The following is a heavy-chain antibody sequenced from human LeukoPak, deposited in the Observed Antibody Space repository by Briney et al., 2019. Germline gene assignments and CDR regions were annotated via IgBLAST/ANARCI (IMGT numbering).Heavy chain of an antibody. CDR3: ARVLGYNTADY. V-gene: IGHV3-23*01. Sequence: AGGSLRPSCAASGFTFSSYAMSWVRQAPGKGLEWVSAISGSGGSTYYADSVKGRFTISRDNSKNSLYLQMNSLRAEDTAVYYCARVLGYNTADYWGQGTLVTVSS. D-gene: IGHD1-14*01. J-gene: IGHJ4*02. CDR1: GFTFSSYA. CDR2: ISGSGGST.